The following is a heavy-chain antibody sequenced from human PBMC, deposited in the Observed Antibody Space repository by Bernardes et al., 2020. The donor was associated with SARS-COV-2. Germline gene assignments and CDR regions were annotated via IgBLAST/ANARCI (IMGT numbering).Heavy chain of an antibody. CDR2: INSDGRST. CDR1: GFSFSGYW. CDR3: FGESSSHYDY. D-gene: IGHD3-10*01. Sequence: GGSLRLSCAASGFSFSGYWMHWVRQVPGKGLVWVSRINSDGRSTTYADSVKGRFTISRDNAKSTVYLDMGNLRADDTAVYYCFGESSSHYDYWGQGTLVTVSS. J-gene: IGHJ4*02. V-gene: IGHV3-74*01.